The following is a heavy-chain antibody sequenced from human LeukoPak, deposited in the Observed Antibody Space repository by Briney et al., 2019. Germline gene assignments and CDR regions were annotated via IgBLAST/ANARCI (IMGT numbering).Heavy chain of an antibody. Sequence: SVKVSCKASGGTFSSYAISWVRQAPGQGLEWMGGIIPIFGTANYAQKFQGRVTITTDESTSTAYMELSSLRSEDTAVYYCATFRPYDSSGYRSLVNFDYWGQGTLVTVSS. D-gene: IGHD3-22*01. CDR3: ATFRPYDSSGYRSLVNFDY. CDR2: IIPIFGTA. CDR1: GGTFSSYA. J-gene: IGHJ4*02. V-gene: IGHV1-69*05.